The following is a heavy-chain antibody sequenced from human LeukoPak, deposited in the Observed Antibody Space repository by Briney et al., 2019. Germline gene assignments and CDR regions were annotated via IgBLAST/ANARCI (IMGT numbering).Heavy chain of an antibody. D-gene: IGHD2-15*01. CDR1: GFTFSSYS. CDR3: AKIGYVAMWYFDL. Sequence: GGSLRLSCAASGFTFSSYSMNWVRQAPGKGLEWVSSISSSSSYIYYADSVKGRFTISRDNAKNSLYLQMNSLRAEDTAIYYCAKIGYVAMWYFDLWGQGTLVTVSS. CDR2: ISSSSSYI. V-gene: IGHV3-21*04. J-gene: IGHJ4*02.